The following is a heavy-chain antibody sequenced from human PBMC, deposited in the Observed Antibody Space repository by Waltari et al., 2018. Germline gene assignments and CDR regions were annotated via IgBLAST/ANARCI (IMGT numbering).Heavy chain of an antibody. V-gene: IGHV1-2*06. J-gene: IGHJ4*02. D-gene: IGHD6-6*01. CDR2: INPNSGGT. CDR3: ARVPRIAARSNYFDY. Sequence: QVQLVQSGAEVKKPGASVTVSCKASGYTFTGYYMHWVRQAPGQGLEWMGRINPNSGGTNYAQKFQGRVTMTRDTSISTAYMELSRLRSDDTAVYYCARVPRIAARSNYFDYWGQGTLVTVSS. CDR1: GYTFTGYY.